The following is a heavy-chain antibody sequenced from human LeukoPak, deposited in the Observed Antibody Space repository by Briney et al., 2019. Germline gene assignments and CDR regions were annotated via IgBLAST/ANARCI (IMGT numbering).Heavy chain of an antibody. V-gene: IGHV3-43*02. CDR2: ISGDCGST. CDR3: AKDIILGVPAEGMDV. D-gene: IGHD2-2*01. CDR1: GFTFDDYA. J-gene: IGHJ6*02. Sequence: GGSLRLSCAASGFTFDDYAMHWVRQAPGKGLEWVSLISGDCGSTYYADSVKGRFTISRDNSKNSLYLQMNSLRTEDTALYYCAKDIILGVPAEGMDVWGQGTTVTVSS.